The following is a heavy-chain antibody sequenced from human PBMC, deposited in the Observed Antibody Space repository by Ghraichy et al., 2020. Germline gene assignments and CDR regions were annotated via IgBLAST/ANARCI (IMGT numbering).Heavy chain of an antibody. J-gene: IGHJ4*02. CDR1: GGSISSYY. CDR2: IYYSGST. Sequence: SETLSLTCTVSGGSISSYYWSWIRQPPGKGLDWIGYIYYSGSTNYNPSLKSRVTISVDTSKNQFSLKLNSVTAADTAVYYCARGPYGSGNYIFDYWGQGTLVTVSS. D-gene: IGHD3-10*01. V-gene: IGHV4-59*01. CDR3: ARGPYGSGNYIFDY.